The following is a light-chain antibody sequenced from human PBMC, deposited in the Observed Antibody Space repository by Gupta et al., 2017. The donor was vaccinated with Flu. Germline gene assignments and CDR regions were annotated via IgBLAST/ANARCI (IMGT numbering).Light chain of an antibody. CDR1: RSVLSTSNNKHF. CDR3: QQYYSTRT. J-gene: IGKJ5*01. CDR2: SAS. V-gene: IGKV4-1*01. Sequence: EIVMMQSPYSLAVSVGEGATLNCKSNRSVLSTSNNKHFLAWFQHKLGQPPRLLIHSASTREVGVPSRCSGGGSGTDFTLTSSSHQNEDVAIYYCQQYYSTRTFGPGTRLEMK.